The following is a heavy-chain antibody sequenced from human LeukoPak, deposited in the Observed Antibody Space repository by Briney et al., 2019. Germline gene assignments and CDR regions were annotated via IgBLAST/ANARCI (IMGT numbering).Heavy chain of an antibody. Sequence: GGSLRLSCAASGFTVSSSDMSWVRQAPGKGLEWVSVIYSGGSTYYADSAKGRFTISCDNAKNTLYLQMNSLRAEDTALYYYAIELSGRYQVGFYFDYWGQGTLLTVSS. V-gene: IGHV3-53*01. CDR3: AIELSGRYQVGFYFDY. D-gene: IGHD6-19*01. CDR2: IYSGGST. J-gene: IGHJ4*02. CDR1: GFTVSSSD.